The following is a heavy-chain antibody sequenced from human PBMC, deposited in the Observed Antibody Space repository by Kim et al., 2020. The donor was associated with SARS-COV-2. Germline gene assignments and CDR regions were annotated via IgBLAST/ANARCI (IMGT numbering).Heavy chain of an antibody. CDR3: ARDSAIDDYVWGSYRSPPEVSYYGMDV. V-gene: IGHV4-61*01. D-gene: IGHD3-16*02. CDR1: GGSVSSGSYY. Sequence: SETLSLTCTVSGGSVSSGSYYWSWIRQPPGKGLEWIGYIYYSGSTNYNPSLKSRVTISVDTSKNQFSLKLSSVTAADTAVYYCARDSAIDDYVWGSYRSPPEVSYYGMDVWGQGTTVTVSS. J-gene: IGHJ6*02. CDR2: IYYSGST.